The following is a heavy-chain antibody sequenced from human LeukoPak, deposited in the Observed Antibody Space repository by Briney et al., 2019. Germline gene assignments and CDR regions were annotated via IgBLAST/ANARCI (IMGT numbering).Heavy chain of an antibody. CDR2: IYYSGST. V-gene: IGHV4-59*01. CDR3: ACGYSYGWYYFDY. Sequence: PSETLSLTCTVAGGSISSYYWSWIRQPPGKGLEWIGYIYYSGSTNYNPSLKSRVTISVDTSKNQSSLKLSSVTAADTAVYYCACGYSYGWYYFDYWGQGTLVTVSS. J-gene: IGHJ4*02. D-gene: IGHD5-18*01. CDR1: GGSISSYY.